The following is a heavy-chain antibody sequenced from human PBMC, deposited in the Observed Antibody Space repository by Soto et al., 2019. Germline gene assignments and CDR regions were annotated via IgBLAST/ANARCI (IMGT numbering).Heavy chain of an antibody. V-gene: IGHV3-15*01. CDR2: IKSKTDGGTT. D-gene: IGHD6-13*01. J-gene: IGHJ4*02. CDR3: TKGGIAGY. Sequence: VGSVRLSCASSVFTFSNAWMSWVRHAPGKGLEWVGRIKSKTDGGTTDYAAPVKGRFTISRDDSKNTLYLQMNSLKTEDTAVYYCTKGGIAGYWCQGTLVAVSS. CDR1: VFTFSNAW.